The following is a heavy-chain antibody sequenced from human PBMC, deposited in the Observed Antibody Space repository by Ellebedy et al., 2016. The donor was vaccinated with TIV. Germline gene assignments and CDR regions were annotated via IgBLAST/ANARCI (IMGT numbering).Heavy chain of an antibody. J-gene: IGHJ5*02. V-gene: IGHV5-51*01. D-gene: IGHD3-3*01. Sequence: PGGSLRLSCKGSGYNFTNYWIGWVRQMPGQGLEWMGIIYPGDSNTRYSPSFQGQVTLSADKSISTAYLQWSSLQASDTAIYYCARVQFLELLFWFDPWGQGTLVTVSS. CDR2: IYPGDSNT. CDR3: ARVQFLELLFWFDP. CDR1: GYNFTNYW.